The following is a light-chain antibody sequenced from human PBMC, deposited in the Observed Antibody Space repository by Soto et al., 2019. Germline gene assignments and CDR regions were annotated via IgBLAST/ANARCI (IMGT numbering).Light chain of an antibody. CDR3: SSYASSSNYV. V-gene: IGLV2-14*01. Sequence: QPVLTQPASVSGSPGQSITISCTGTSSDVGGYNYVSWYQQHPGKAPKLMIYEVTNRPSGVSNRFSGSKSGNTASLTISGLQAEDEADYYCSSYASSSNYVFGTGTKFTVL. J-gene: IGLJ1*01. CDR2: EVT. CDR1: SSDVGGYNY.